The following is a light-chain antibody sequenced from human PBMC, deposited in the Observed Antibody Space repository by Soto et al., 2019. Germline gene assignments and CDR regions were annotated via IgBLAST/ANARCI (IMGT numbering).Light chain of an antibody. Sequence: IVMTQSPLSLPVTPGEAASISCRSTQSLLQRNGYNYLDWYLQKPGQSPQLLIYLGSNRASGVPYMFSGSGSATDFTLKINRVEADDVGVYYCMQTLQSPFTFGQGTRLEIK. J-gene: IGKJ5*01. CDR1: QSLLQRNGYNY. CDR3: MQTLQSPFT. V-gene: IGKV2-28*01. CDR2: LGS.